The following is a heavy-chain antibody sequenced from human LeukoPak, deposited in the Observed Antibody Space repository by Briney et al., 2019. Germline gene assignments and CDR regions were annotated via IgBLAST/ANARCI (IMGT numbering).Heavy chain of an antibody. CDR2: ISGSGGST. Sequence: PGGSLRLSCAASGFTFSSYAMSWVRQAPGKGLEWVSAISGSGGSTYYADSVKGRFTISRDNSKNTLYLQMNSLRAEDTGVYYCAKDLGFTGYYTSLKGFDYWGQGTLVTVSS. V-gene: IGHV3-23*01. CDR3: AKDLGFTGYYTSLKGFDY. J-gene: IGHJ4*02. D-gene: IGHD3-9*01. CDR1: GFTFSSYA.